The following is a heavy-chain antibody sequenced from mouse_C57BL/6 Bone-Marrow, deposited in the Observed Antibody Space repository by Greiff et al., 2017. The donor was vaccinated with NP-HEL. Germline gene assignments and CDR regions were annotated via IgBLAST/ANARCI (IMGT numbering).Heavy chain of an antibody. J-gene: IGHJ4*01. V-gene: IGHV7-3*01. D-gene: IGHD1-1*01. CDR2: IRNKANGYTT. Sequence: EVQRVESGGGLVQPGGSLSLSCAASGFTFTDYYMSWVRQPPGKALEWLGFIRNKANGYTTEYSASVKGRFTISRDNSQSIHYLQMNALSAEDSATYYCARYPHYYYGGSYNYAMDYWGQGTSVTVSS. CDR1: GFTFTDYY. CDR3: ARYPHYYYGGSYNYAMDY.